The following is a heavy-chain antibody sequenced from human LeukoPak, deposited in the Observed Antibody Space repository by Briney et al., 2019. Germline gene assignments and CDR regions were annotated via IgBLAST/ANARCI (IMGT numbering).Heavy chain of an antibody. J-gene: IGHJ4*02. V-gene: IGHV3-7*01. CDR3: TRDRSRAEDD. Sequence: GGPLRLSCAASGFTFSGHWMSWVRQATGKGLEWVANINQGGSEKYYVDSVKGRFTISRDNANNLLYLQMNSLRGEDTAVYYCTRDRSRAEDDWGQGTLVTV. CDR1: GFTFSGHW. D-gene: IGHD1-14*01. CDR2: INQGGSEK.